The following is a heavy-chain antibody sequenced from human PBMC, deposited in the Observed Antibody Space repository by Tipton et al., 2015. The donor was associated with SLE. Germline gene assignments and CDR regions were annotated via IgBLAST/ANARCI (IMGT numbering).Heavy chain of an antibody. J-gene: IGHJ4*02. Sequence: TLSLTCAVYGGSFSGYYWSWIRQPPGKGLEWIGEINHSGSTNYNPSLKSRVTISVDTSKNQFSLKVSSVTAADTAVYYCTRHDYFASGRVYWGQGTLVTVSS. V-gene: IGHV4-34*01. CDR1: GGSFSGYY. D-gene: IGHD3-10*01. CDR3: TRHDYFASGRVY. CDR2: INHSGST.